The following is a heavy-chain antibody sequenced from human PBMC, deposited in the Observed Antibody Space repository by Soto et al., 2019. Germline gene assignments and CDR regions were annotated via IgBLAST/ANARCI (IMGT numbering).Heavy chain of an antibody. V-gene: IGHV4-59*01. CDR1: GSSISMYY. J-gene: IGHJ5*02. CDR2: IYYSGST. CDR3: ASYHSNWFDP. Sequence: SETLSLTCTVSGSSISMYYWSWIRQPPGKGLAWIGYIYYSGSTDYNPSLKSRVTISVDTSKNQFSLKLSSVTAADTAVYYCASYHSNWFDPWGQGTLVTVSS.